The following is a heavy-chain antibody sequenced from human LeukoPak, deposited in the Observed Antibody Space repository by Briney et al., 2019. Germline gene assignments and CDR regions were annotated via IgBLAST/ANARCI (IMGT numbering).Heavy chain of an antibody. CDR3: ARDDLVVAARPFDY. CDR1: GFTFNDYW. CDR2: INTDGSRI. D-gene: IGHD6-6*01. Sequence: GGSLRLSCAASGFTFNDYWMHWVRQAPGQGLVWVSRINTDGSRIYYADSVKGRFTISRDNAKNSLYLQMNSLRAEDTAVYYCARDDLVVAARPFDYWGQGTLVTVSS. J-gene: IGHJ4*02. V-gene: IGHV3-74*01.